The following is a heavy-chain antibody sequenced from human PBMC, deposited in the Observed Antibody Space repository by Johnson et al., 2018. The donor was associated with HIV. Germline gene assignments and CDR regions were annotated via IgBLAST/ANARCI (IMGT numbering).Heavy chain of an antibody. Sequence: QVQLVESGGDVVQPGRSLRLSCAASGFTFSSYGMHWVRQAPGKGLEWVAVIWYDGSNKYYADSVKGRFTISRDNSKNTLYLQMNSLRAEDTAIYYCAKDGMVAGSGGADAFDIWGQGTMVTVSS. V-gene: IGHV3-33*06. CDR1: GFTFSSYG. D-gene: IGHD6-19*01. J-gene: IGHJ3*02. CDR2: IWYDGSNK. CDR3: AKDGMVAGSGGADAFDI.